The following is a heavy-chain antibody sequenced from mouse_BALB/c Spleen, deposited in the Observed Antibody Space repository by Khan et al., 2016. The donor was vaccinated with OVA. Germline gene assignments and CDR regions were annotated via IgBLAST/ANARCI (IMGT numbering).Heavy chain of an antibody. Sequence: QVQLQQPGAELVKPGASVKLSCKASGYTFTSYYMYWVKQRPGQGLEWIGGINPSNGGTNFNEKFKSKATLTVDKSSSTAYMQLSSLTSEASAVYYCTRGGAWATIISWVAYWGQGTLVTVSA. CDR2: INPSNGGT. J-gene: IGHJ3*01. V-gene: IGHV1S81*02. CDR3: TRGGAWATIISWVAY. D-gene: IGHD2-4*01. CDR1: GYTFTSYY.